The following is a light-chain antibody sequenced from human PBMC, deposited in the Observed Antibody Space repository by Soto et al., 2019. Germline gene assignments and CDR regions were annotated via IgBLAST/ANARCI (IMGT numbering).Light chain of an antibody. CDR3: HQYNSYWGT. J-gene: IGKJ1*01. V-gene: IGKV1-5*03. CDR1: QSISSW. Sequence: DIQMTQSPSTLSASVGDRVTITCRASQSISSWLAWYQQKPGKAPKLLIYKASSLESGVPSRFSGSGSGTEFTLTISSLQPDDFATYYCHQYNSYWGTFGQGTNVDIK. CDR2: KAS.